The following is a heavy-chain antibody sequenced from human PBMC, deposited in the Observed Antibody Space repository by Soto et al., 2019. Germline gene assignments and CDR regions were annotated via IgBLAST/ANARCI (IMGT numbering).Heavy chain of an antibody. D-gene: IGHD2-21*02. CDR3: ARFFFDDCRNSGWFAP. V-gene: IGHV4-4*02. Sequence: QVQLQESGPGLVKPSGTLSLTCAVSGGSISSSNWWSWVRQPPGKGLEWIGEIYHRGSTNYNPSLKGGATISVDKSKSLIALKFSSVFAPATGVYYCARFFFDDCRNSGWFAPWGQRGMDTVSS. CDR2: IYHRGST. J-gene: IGHJ5*02. CDR1: GGSISSSNW.